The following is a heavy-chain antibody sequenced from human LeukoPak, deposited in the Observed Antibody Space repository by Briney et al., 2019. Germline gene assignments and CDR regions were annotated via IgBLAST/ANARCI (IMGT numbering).Heavy chain of an antibody. CDR1: GFTFSNAW. V-gene: IGHV3-15*01. J-gene: IGHJ6*02. CDR3: TTLWVATTYYYGMDV. Sequence: GGSLRLSCAASGFTFSNAWMSWVRQAPGKGLEWVGRIKSKTDGGTTDYAAPVKGRFTISRDDSKNTLYLQMNSLKTEDTAVYYCTTLWVATTYYYGMDVWGQGTTVTVSS. CDR2: IKSKTDGGTT. D-gene: IGHD5-12*01.